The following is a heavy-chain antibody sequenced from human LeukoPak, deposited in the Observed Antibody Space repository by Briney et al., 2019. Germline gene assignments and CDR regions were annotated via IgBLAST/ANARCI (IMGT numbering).Heavy chain of an antibody. D-gene: IGHD3-22*01. CDR1: GFTFSSYS. CDR2: ISSSSSTI. Sequence: GGSLRLSCAASGFTFSSYSIDWVRQAPGEGLEWLSYISSSSSTIYYADSVKGRFTISRDNAKNSVYLQMNSLRAEDTAVYYCARVWSSGYTKDYWGQGTLVTVSS. V-gene: IGHV3-48*04. CDR3: ARVWSSGYTKDY. J-gene: IGHJ4*02.